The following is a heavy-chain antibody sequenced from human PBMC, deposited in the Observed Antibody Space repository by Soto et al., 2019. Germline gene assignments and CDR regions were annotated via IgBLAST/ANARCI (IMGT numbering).Heavy chain of an antibody. CDR1: GYSINSFYI. D-gene: IGHD2-15*01. V-gene: IGHV4-38-2*02. CDR2: RYSTGTT. J-gene: IGHJ5*02. CDR3: VARAKVVKSHWFDP. Sequence: SETLSLTCTFSGYSINSFYICCCVRRPPGQGLEWIGSRYSTGTTYYNPSLRRRVKMSVDTSKNQLSLVLRSVTAADTDVYYCVARAKVVKSHWFDPWGKGTQV.